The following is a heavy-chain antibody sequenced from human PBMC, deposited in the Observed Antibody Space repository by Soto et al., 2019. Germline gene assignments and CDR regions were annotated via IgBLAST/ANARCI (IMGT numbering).Heavy chain of an antibody. CDR1: GGSISSVGYY. CDR3: ARDYYGSGIGGHWFDP. Sequence: QVQLQESGPGLVKPSQTLSLTCTVSGGSISSVGYYWSWIRQHPGKGLEWIGYIYYSGSTYYNPSLKSRVTITVDTSKNQSPLKLSSVTAADTAVYSCARDYYGSGIGGHWFDPWGQGTLVTVSS. J-gene: IGHJ5*02. CDR2: IYYSGST. D-gene: IGHD3-10*01. V-gene: IGHV4-31*03.